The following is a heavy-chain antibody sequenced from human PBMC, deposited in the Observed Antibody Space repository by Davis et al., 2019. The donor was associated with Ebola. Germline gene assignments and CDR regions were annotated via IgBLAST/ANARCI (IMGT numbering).Heavy chain of an antibody. Sequence: ASVKVSCKAVGDTLTSYAMTWVRQAPGQGLEWMGWISAYNGNTNYAQKLQGRVTMTTDTSTSTAYMELRSLRSDDTAVYYCARMWGATRRDDAFDIWGQGTMVTVS. CDR3: ARMWGATRRDDAFDI. J-gene: IGHJ3*02. CDR1: GDTLTSYA. CDR2: ISAYNGNT. D-gene: IGHD1-26*01. V-gene: IGHV1-18*01.